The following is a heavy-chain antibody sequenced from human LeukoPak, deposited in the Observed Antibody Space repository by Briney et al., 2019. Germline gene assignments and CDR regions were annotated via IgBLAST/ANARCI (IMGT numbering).Heavy chain of an antibody. J-gene: IGHJ3*02. CDR3: AAHVDADAFGI. V-gene: IGHV3-21*01. Sequence: GGSLRLSCAASGFTFSSYSMNWVRQAPGKGLEWVSSISSSSSYIYYADSVKGRFTISRDNAKNSLYLQMNSLRAEDTAVYYCAAHVDADAFGIWGQGTMVTVSS. CDR1: GFTFSSYS. D-gene: IGHD5-12*01. CDR2: ISSSSSYI.